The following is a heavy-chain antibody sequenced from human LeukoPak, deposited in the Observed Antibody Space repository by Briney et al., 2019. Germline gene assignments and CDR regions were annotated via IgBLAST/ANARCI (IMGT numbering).Heavy chain of an antibody. CDR1: GYSISSGYY. Sequence: ASETLSLTCTVSGYSISSGYYWGWIRQPPGKGLEWIGSGSTYYNPSLKSRVTISVDTSKNQFSLKLSSVTAADTAVYYCARAQGWFDPWGQGTLVTVSS. J-gene: IGHJ5*02. CDR3: ARAQGWFDP. CDR2: SGST. V-gene: IGHV4-38-2*02.